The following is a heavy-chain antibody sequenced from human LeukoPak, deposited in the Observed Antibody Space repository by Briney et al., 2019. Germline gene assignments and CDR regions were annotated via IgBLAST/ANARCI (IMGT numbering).Heavy chain of an antibody. V-gene: IGHV4-30-4*01. D-gene: IGHD5/OR15-5a*01. Sequence: SETLSLTCTVSGGSIRSSYYYWSWIRQPPGKGLEWIGYIYYSGSTYYNPSLKSRVTISVDTSKNQFSLKLSSVTAADTAVYYCARDLRGVYVIDYWGQRTLVTVSS. CDR2: IYYSGST. J-gene: IGHJ4*02. CDR1: GGSIRSSYYY. CDR3: ARDLRGVYVIDY.